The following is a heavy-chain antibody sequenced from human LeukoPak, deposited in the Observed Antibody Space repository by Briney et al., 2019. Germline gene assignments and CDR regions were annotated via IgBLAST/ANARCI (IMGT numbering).Heavy chain of an antibody. CDR2: ISGSGGST. CDR1: GFTFSSYA. J-gene: IGHJ4*02. Sequence: PGGSLRLSCAASGFTFSSYAMSWVRQAPGKGLEWVSAISGSGGSTYYADSVRGRFTISRDNSKNTLYLQMNSLRAEDTAVYYCAKSPIAARPTTAGYWGQGTLVTVSS. D-gene: IGHD6-6*01. CDR3: AKSPIAARPTTAGY. V-gene: IGHV3-23*01.